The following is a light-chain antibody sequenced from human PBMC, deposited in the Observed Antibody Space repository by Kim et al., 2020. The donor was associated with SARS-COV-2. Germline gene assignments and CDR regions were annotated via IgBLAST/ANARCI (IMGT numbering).Light chain of an antibody. V-gene: IGLV1-47*01. CDR1: TSSIGSNY. CDR3: ATWDDSLSGLYV. CDR2: RNS. Sequence: QSVLTQPPSASGTPGQRVTISCSGNTSSIGSNYVYWYQQLPGMAPKLLIYRNSQRPSGVPDRFSGSESGTSASLAISGPRPEDEADYYCATWDDSLSGLYVFGTGTKVTVL. J-gene: IGLJ1*01.